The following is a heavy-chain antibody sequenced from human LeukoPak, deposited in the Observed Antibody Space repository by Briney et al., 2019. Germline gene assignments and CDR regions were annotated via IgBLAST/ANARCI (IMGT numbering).Heavy chain of an antibody. CDR2: ISSSSSYI. V-gene: IGHV3-21*01. CDR3: ACELWWHYDSSGYYYRDAFDI. CDR1: GFTFSSYS. D-gene: IGHD3-22*01. Sequence: PGGSLRLSCAACGFTFSSYSMNLVRQAPGKGLEWVSSISSSSSYIYYADSVKGRFTISRDNAKNSLYLQMNSLRAEDTAVYYCACELWWHYDSSGYYYRDAFDIWGQGTMVTVSS. J-gene: IGHJ3*02.